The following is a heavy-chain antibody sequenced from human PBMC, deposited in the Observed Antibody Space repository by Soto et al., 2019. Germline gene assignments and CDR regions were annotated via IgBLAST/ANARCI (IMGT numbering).Heavy chain of an antibody. V-gene: IGHV4-31*03. CDR1: GGTIRSGGYY. Sequence: SETLSLTCTVSGGTIRSGGYYWSWIRQHPGKGLEWIGYIYYSGSTYYNPSLKSRVTISVDTSKNQFSLKLSSVTAADTAVYYCARNLPNRWYDYIWGSYRFWWFDPWGQGTLVTVSS. CDR2: IYYSGST. CDR3: ARNLPNRWYDYIWGSYRFWWFDP. D-gene: IGHD3-16*02. J-gene: IGHJ5*02.